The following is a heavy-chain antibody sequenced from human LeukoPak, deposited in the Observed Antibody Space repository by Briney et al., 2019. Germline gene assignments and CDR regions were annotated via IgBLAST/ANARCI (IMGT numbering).Heavy chain of an antibody. CDR1: GYSISSGYY. CDR3: ARVKGAETFDY. Sequence: SETLSLTCAVSGYSISSGYYWGWIRQPPGKGLEWIGSIYHSGSTYYNPSLKSRVTISVDTSKNQFSLKLSSVTAADTAVYYWARVKGAETFDYGGKGPLATFS. V-gene: IGHV4-38-2*01. J-gene: IGHJ4*02. CDR2: IYHSGST. D-gene: IGHD3-16*01.